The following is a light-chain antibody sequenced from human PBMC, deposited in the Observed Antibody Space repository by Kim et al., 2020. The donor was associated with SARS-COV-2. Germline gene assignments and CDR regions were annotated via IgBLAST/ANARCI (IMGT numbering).Light chain of an antibody. J-gene: IGKJ1*01. V-gene: IGKV1-17*03. CDR2: AAS. CDR3: LQPQGHHMT. Sequence: DIQMTQSPSAMSASVGDRVTITCRASRGVSTDLAWFQQKPGKVPKRLIYAASSLRSGVPSRFSGSGLETEFTLTISSLQPEDFATYYCLQPQGHHMTFWQGTKVDSK. CDR1: RGVSTD.